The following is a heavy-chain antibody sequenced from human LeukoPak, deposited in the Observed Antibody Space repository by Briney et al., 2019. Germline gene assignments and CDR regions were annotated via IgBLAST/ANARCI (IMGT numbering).Heavy chain of an antibody. CDR1: GVSFRDYD. V-gene: IGHV3-21*01. CDR2: ISSSSSYI. CDR3: ARVGRNIAVDY. D-gene: IGHD2/OR15-2a*01. Sequence: GGSLRLSCVPSGVSFRDYDMTWVRQAPGKGLEWVSSISSSSSYIYYADSVKGRFTISRDNAKNSLYLQMNSLRAEDTAVYYCARVGRNIAVDYWGQGTLVTVSS. J-gene: IGHJ4*02.